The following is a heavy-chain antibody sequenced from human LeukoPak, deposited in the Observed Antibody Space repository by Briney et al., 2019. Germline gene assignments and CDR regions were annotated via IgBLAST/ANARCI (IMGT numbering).Heavy chain of an antibody. J-gene: IGHJ4*02. Sequence: PGGSLRLSCVGSEFTFLTFSHYAMHRVRQAPGKGLEWVAVVSADGGNTFYSDSVKRRFTISRDNSQNTLYLQMDSLRVEDTAVYYCARSIVVTTVPDYWGQGTLVTVSS. D-gene: IGHD2-21*02. CDR1: EFTFLTFSHYA. CDR3: ARSIVVTTVPDY. V-gene: IGHV3-30-3*01. CDR2: VSADGGNT.